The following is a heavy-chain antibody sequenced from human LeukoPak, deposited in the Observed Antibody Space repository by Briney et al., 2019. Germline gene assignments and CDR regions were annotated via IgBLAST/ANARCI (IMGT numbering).Heavy chain of an antibody. Sequence: ASVKVSCKASGYSFIDYYIHWLRQAPGQGLDWMGRINPRTGGTSYAQKFQGRVTMTRDTSASTADMELSSLRSDDTAVYYCARDNWGTFYYFDYWGQGTLVTVSS. V-gene: IGHV1-2*06. D-gene: IGHD3-16*01. J-gene: IGHJ4*02. CDR3: ARDNWGTFYYFDY. CDR1: GYSFIDYY. CDR2: INPRTGGT.